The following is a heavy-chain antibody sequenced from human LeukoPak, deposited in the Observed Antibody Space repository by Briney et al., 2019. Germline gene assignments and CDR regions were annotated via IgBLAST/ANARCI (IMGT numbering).Heavy chain of an antibody. CDR3: ASVGSTSYQFDY. V-gene: IGHV3-48*03. D-gene: IGHD2-2*01. CDR1: GFTFSSYE. Sequence: GGSLRLSWAASGFTFSSYEMNWVRQAPGKGLEWVSYISSSGSTIYYADSVKGRFTISRDNAKNSLYLQMNSLRAEDTAVYYCASVGSTSYQFDYWGQGTLVTVSS. CDR2: ISSSGSTI. J-gene: IGHJ4*02.